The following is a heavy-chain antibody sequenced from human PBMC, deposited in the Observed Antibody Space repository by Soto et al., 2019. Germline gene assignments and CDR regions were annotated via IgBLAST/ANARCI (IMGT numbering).Heavy chain of an antibody. Sequence: QVQLVQSGAEVKNPEASVKVSCKAPGGTFSTYAISWVRQAPGKGLEWMGGIIPMFGTANYAQRFQDRVTITADESTNTVYMELSSLRSEDTAVYFCASGIQLWLRRINNGYSGWGQGTLVTVSS. CDR1: GGTFSTYA. CDR3: ASGIQLWLRRINNGYSG. V-gene: IGHV1-69*12. D-gene: IGHD5-18*01. CDR2: IIPMFGTA. J-gene: IGHJ4*02.